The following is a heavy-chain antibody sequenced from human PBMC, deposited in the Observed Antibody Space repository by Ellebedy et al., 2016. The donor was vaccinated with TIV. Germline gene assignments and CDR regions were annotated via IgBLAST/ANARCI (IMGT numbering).Heavy chain of an antibody. CDR1: GFTFSRYD. V-gene: IGHV3-23*01. J-gene: IGHJ4*02. CDR2: IRGSRGTT. CDR3: AKDRDYFYDSSGFDY. Sequence: PGGSLRLSCAASGFTFSRYDMNWVRQAPGKGLEWVSRIRGSRGTTNYADSVKGRFTISRDHSKNILYLQMNSLGADDTAVYYCAKDRDYFYDSSGFDYWGQGSLVTVSS. D-gene: IGHD3-22*01.